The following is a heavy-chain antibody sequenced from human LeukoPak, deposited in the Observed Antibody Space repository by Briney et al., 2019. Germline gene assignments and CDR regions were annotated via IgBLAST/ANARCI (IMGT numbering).Heavy chain of an antibody. Sequence: PSETLSLTCTVSGGSISHYYWSWIRQPPGKGLEWIGYIYYSETTNYNPSLKSRVTISVDTSKNQLSLKLNSVTAADTAVYYCAREDPQTKVPEGMDVWGQGTTVTVSS. CDR3: AREDPQTKVPEGMDV. CDR2: IYYSETT. J-gene: IGHJ6*02. V-gene: IGHV4-59*01. CDR1: GGSISHYY. D-gene: IGHD4/OR15-4a*01.